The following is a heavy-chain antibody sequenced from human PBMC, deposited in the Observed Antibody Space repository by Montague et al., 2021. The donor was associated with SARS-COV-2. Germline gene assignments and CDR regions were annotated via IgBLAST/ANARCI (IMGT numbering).Heavy chain of an antibody. CDR1: GFTFSRNT. V-gene: IGHV3-30*04. Sequence: SLRLSCAASGFTFSRNTMHWVRQAPGKGLEWVAVISYDGSNKYYADSVKGRFTISRDNSKNTLYLQMNSLRAEDTAVYYCASSLVWFEIDYWGQGTLVTVSS. CDR3: ASSLVWFEIDY. CDR2: ISYDGSNK. J-gene: IGHJ4*02. D-gene: IGHD3-10*01.